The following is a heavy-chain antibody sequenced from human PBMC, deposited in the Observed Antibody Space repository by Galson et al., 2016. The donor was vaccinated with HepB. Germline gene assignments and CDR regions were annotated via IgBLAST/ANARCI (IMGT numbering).Heavy chain of an antibody. Sequence: SVKVSCKASGGTFSNYAINWVRQAPGQGLEWMGWMSASNGNTDYAQKFHGRVTMTTDTSTNTAYMELRSLRSDDTAMYYCARSSLGVSNPWGQGTLVTVSS. D-gene: IGHD3-3*01. J-gene: IGHJ5*02. CDR3: ARSSLGVSNP. CDR2: MSASNGNT. V-gene: IGHV1-18*01. CDR1: GGTFSNYA.